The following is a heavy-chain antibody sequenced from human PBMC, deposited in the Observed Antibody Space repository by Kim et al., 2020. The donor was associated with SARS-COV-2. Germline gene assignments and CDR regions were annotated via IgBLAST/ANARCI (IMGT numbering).Heavy chain of an antibody. CDR3: ARDRFVSSGWYDSYFDY. Sequence: VKGRFTISRDNSKNTLYLQMNSLRAEDTAVYYCARDRFVSSGWYDSYFDYWGQGTLVTVSS. J-gene: IGHJ4*02. V-gene: IGHV3-30*01. D-gene: IGHD6-19*01.